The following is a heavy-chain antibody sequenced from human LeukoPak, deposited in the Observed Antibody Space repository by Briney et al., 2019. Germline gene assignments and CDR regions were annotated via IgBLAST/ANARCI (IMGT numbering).Heavy chain of an antibody. V-gene: IGHV1-69*13. J-gene: IGHJ6*02. CDR3: ARDPPLGYCSSTSCSVRKEYYYYGMDV. CDR1: GGTFSSYA. CDR2: IIPIFGTA. D-gene: IGHD2-2*01. Sequence: SVKVSCKASGGTFSSYAISWVRQAPGQGLEWMGGIIPIFGTANYAQKFQGRVTITADESTSTAYMELSSLRSEDTAVYYCARDPPLGYCSSTSCSVRKEYYYYGMDVWGQGTTVTVSS.